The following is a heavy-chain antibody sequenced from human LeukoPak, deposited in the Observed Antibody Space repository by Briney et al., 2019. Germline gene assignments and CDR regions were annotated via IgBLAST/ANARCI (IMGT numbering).Heavy chain of an antibody. CDR3: AREGGGYSGYDLTDYYYYGMDV. J-gene: IGHJ6*02. Sequence: GASVKVSCKASGYTFTGYYMHWVRQAPGQGLEWMGWINPNSGGTNYAQKFQGWVTMTRDTSISTAYMELSRLRSDDTVVYYCAREGGGYSGYDLTDYYYYGMDVWGQGTTVTVSS. V-gene: IGHV1-2*04. CDR2: INPNSGGT. CDR1: GYTFTGYY. D-gene: IGHD5-12*01.